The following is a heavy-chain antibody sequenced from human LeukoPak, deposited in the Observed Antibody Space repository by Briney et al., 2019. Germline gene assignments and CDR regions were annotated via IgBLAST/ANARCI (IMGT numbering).Heavy chain of an antibody. J-gene: IGHJ4*02. CDR3: ARGLGRTAMVTRGGVRFDY. Sequence: GASVKVSCKASGYTFTSYDINWVRQATGQGLEWMGWMNPNSGNTGYAQKFQGRVAMTRNTSITTAYMELSSLRSEDTAVYYCARGLGRTAMVTRGGVRFDYWGQGTLVNVSS. D-gene: IGHD5-18*01. V-gene: IGHV1-8*01. CDR1: GYTFTSYD. CDR2: MNPNSGNT.